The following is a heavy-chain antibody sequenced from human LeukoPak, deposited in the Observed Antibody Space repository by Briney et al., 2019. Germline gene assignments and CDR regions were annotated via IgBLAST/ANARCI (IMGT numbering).Heavy chain of an antibody. D-gene: IGHD3-10*01. CDR1: GYTFTGYY. V-gene: IGHV1-2*06. Sequence: GASVKVSCKASGYTFTGYYMHWVRQAPGQGLEWMGRINPNSGGTNYAQKFQGRVTMTRDTSISTAYMELRRLRSDDTAVYYCASHIWFGELLDVYWGQGTLVTVSS. J-gene: IGHJ4*02. CDR2: INPNSGGT. CDR3: ASHIWFGELLDVY.